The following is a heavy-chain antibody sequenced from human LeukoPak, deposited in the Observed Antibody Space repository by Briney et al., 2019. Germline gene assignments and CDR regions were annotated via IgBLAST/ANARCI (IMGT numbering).Heavy chain of an antibody. V-gene: IGHV1-46*01. Sequence: GASVKVSCKASGYTFTSYYMHWVRQAPGQGLEWMGIINPSGGSTSYAQKFQGRVTMTRDMSTSTVYMELSSLRSEDTAVYYCARVDLGSWYVGESFDYWGQGTLVTVSS. D-gene: IGHD6-13*01. CDR3: ARVDLGSWYVGESFDY. CDR1: GYTFTSYY. CDR2: INPSGGST. J-gene: IGHJ4*02.